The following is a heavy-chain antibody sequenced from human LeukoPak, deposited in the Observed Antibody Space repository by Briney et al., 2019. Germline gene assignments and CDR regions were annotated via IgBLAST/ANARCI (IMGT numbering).Heavy chain of an antibody. CDR3: ARVGVVVAATGNLWFDP. J-gene: IGHJ5*02. D-gene: IGHD2-15*01. CDR1: GFTFSSYE. Sequence: PGGSLRLSCAASGFTFSSYEMNWVRRAPGKGLEWVSYISSSGTTIYYAGSVKGRFTISRGNAKNSLYLQMNSLRAEDTAVYYCARVGVVVAATGNLWFDPWGQGTLVTVSS. CDR2: ISSSGTTI. V-gene: IGHV3-48*03.